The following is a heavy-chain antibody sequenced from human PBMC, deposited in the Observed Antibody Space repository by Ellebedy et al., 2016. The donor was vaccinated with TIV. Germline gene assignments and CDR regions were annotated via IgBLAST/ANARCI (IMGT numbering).Heavy chain of an antibody. D-gene: IGHD2-2*01. CDR3: AHTITRRAYYNYYYMDV. CDR2: IYWDDDK. CDR1: GFSLRTSAVG. V-gene: IGHV2-5*02. J-gene: IGHJ6*03. Sequence: SGPTLVKPTQTLALTCSFSGFSLRTSAVGVGWIRQPPGKALEWLALIYWDDDKRYRPSLKSRLTITKDTSKNQVVLTLTNVDPGDTGTYYCAHTITRRAYYNYYYMDVWGKGTMVSVSS.